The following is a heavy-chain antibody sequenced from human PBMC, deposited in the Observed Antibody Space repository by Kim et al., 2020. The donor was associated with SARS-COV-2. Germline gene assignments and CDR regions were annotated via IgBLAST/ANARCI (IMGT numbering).Heavy chain of an antibody. CDR1: GGSISSSSYY. CDR2: IYYSGST. V-gene: IGHV4-39*01. Sequence: SETLSLTCTVSGGSISSSSYYWGWIRQPPGKGLEWIGSIYYSGSTYYNPSLKSRVTISVDTSKNQFSLKLSSVTAADTAVYYCARGLVPRQQLVRFYYYYYMDVWGKGTTVTVSS. J-gene: IGHJ6*03. CDR3: ARGLVPRQQLVRFYYYYYMDV. D-gene: IGHD6-13*01.